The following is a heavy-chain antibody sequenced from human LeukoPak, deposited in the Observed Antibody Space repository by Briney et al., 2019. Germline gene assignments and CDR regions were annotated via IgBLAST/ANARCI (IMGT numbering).Heavy chain of an antibody. CDR2: ISDSGGST. V-gene: IGHV3-23*01. CDR1: GFTFSTYA. Sequence: GGSLRLSCAAPGFTFSTYAMSWVRQAPGKGLQWVSTISDSGGSTYYADSVKGRFTISRDNSKNTLYLQMNSLRAEDTAVYYSAKFAWIAAYYFNYWGQGTLVTVSS. J-gene: IGHJ4*02. D-gene: IGHD6-13*01. CDR3: AKFAWIAAYYFNY.